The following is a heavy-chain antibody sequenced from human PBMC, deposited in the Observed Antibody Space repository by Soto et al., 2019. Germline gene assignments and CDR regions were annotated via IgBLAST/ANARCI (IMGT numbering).Heavy chain of an antibody. Sequence: QDQLVQSGVEVKKPGASVKVSCKASGYSFTNYGITWVRQAPGQGFEWMGWISAYNGNTNYAQKFQGRVTMTTDAATSTADLELRTLRSDDTAVYYCARDRGVAPPVAGNTHYYYSMDVWCKGTTVTVSS. V-gene: IGHV1-18*01. CDR1: GYSFTNYG. CDR3: ARDRGVAPPVAGNTHYYYSMDV. D-gene: IGHD6-19*01. CDR2: ISAYNGNT. J-gene: IGHJ6*03.